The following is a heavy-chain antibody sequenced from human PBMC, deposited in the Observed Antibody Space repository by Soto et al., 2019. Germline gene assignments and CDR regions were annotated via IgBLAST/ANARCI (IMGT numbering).Heavy chain of an antibody. CDR2: IDNDGVGT. D-gene: IGHD5-12*01. J-gene: IGHJ4*02. Sequence: EVQLVESGGGLIQPGGSLRLSCAASGFTFSRHWMHWVRQTPGKGLMWVSRIDNDGVGTSYADSVRGRFTMSRDNAKNTLYLQMDNLRVKDTAVYFCARMGGFDPIHDYWGQGTLVTVSS. CDR1: GFTFSRHW. V-gene: IGHV3-74*01. CDR3: ARMGGFDPIHDY.